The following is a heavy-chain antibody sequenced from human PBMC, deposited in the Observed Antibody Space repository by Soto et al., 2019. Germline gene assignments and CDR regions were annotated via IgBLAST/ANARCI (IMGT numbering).Heavy chain of an antibody. CDR2: ISSSSSTI. Sequence: EVQLVESGGGLVQPGGSLRLSCAASGFTFSSYSMNWVRQAPGKGLEWVSYISSSSSTIYYADSVKGRFTISRDNAKNSLYLQINSLRDEDTAVYYCAKRGRYYGSGSYIYYYYGMDVWGQGTTVTVSS. J-gene: IGHJ6*02. D-gene: IGHD3-10*01. CDR1: GFTFSSYS. V-gene: IGHV3-48*02. CDR3: AKRGRYYGSGSYIYYYYGMDV.